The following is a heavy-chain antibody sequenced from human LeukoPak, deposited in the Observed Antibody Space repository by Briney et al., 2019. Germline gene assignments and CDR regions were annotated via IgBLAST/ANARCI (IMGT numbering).Heavy chain of an antibody. D-gene: IGHD3-16*02. J-gene: IGHJ4*02. CDR2: MNPNSGNT. CDR3: ARKPRRPYDYVWGSYRYNPNYYFDY. V-gene: IGHV1-8*01. CDR1: GYTFTSYD. Sequence: ASVKVSCKASGYTFTSYDINWVRQATGQGLAWMGWMNPNSGNTGYAQKFQGRVTMTRNTSISTAYMELSSLRSEDTAVYYCARKPRRPYDYVWGSYRYNPNYYFDYWGQGTLVTVSS.